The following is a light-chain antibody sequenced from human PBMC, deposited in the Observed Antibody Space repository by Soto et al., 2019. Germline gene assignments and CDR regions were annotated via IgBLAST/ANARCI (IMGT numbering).Light chain of an antibody. CDR3: QQRSNWPLVT. Sequence: EIVLTQSPATLSLSPGERATLSCRASQSVSSYLAWYQQKPGQAPRLLIYDASNRATGIPARFSGRGSGTDFTLTISSLEPEDFAVYYCQQRSNWPLVTFGPGTKVDIK. V-gene: IGKV3-11*01. CDR1: QSVSSY. J-gene: IGKJ3*01. CDR2: DAS.